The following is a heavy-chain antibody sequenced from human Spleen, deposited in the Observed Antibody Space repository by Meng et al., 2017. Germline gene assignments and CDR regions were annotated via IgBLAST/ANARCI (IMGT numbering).Heavy chain of an antibody. Sequence: GESLKISCAVSGVSFTDSDIHWVRQASGKGLEWVGRIRSKPKSYAAAYAASVRGRFTISRDDSENTAYLQMNSLKTEDTAVYYCTPTRGMATITRYFYYGMDVWGQGNTVNGAS. V-gene: IGHV3-73*01. CDR1: GVSFTDSD. D-gene: IGHD5-24*01. J-gene: IGHJ6*02. CDR2: IRSKPKSYAA. CDR3: TPTRGMATITRYFYYGMDV.